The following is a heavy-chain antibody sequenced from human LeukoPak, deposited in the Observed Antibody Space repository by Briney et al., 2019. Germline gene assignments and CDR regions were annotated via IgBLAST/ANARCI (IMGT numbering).Heavy chain of an antibody. CDR1: GFTFSSYA. D-gene: IGHD3-16*01. V-gene: IGHV3-23*01. J-gene: IGHJ4*02. CDR3: AKSAYISTYSFDY. Sequence: GGSLRLSCAASGFTFSSYAMSWVRQAPGKGLEWVSAISGSGGSTYYADSVKGRFSISRDNSRDTLYLQMNSLRAEDTAVYYCAKSAYISTYSFDYWGQGILVTVSS. CDR2: ISGSGGST.